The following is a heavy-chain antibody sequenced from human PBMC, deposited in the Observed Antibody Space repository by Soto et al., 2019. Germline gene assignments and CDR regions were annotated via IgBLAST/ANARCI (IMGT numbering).Heavy chain of an antibody. CDR1: GFTFSSYG. Sequence: HPGGSLRLSCAASGFTFSSYGMHWVRQAPGKGLEWVAVISYDGSNKYYADSVKGRFTISRDNSKNTLYLQMSSLRAGDTAVYYCAKGFPYSVIDYRARRTPVTVAS. J-gene: IGHJ4*02. D-gene: IGHD5-18*01. V-gene: IGHV3-30*18. CDR3: AKGFPYSVIDY. CDR2: ISYDGSNK.